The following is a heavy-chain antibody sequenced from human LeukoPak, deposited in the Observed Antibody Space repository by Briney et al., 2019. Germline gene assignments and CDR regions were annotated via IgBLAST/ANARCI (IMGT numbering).Heavy chain of an antibody. CDR3: AKYSSAWRLEDLDY. CDR2: ISGGGGST. J-gene: IGHJ4*02. Sequence: GGSLRLSCAASGFTFNNYAMTWVRQAPGKGLEWVSGISGGGGSTYYADSVKGRFSVSRDNSKNTLYLQMNSLRAEDTAVYYCAKYSSAWRLEDLDYWGQGTLVTVSS. CDR1: GFTFNNYA. D-gene: IGHD6-19*01. V-gene: IGHV3-23*01.